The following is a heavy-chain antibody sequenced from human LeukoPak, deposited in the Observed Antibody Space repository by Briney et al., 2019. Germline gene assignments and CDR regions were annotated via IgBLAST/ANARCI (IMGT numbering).Heavy chain of an antibody. V-gene: IGHV3-53*01. CDR1: GFTVSSNY. CDR3: ARTPQLAY. CDR2: IYSGGST. J-gene: IGHJ4*02. Sequence: QPGGSLRLSCAASGFTVSSNYMSWVRQAPGKGLEWVSIIYSGGSTYYADSVKGRFTLSRDNSKNTLYLQMNSLRAEDTAMYYCARTPQLAYWGQGTLVTVSS. D-gene: IGHD3-10*01.